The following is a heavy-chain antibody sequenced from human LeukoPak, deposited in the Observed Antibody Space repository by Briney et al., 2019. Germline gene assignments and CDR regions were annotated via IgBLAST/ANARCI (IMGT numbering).Heavy chain of an antibody. Sequence: PSETLSLTCSVSGGSINTYYWSWLRQPPGKGLEWIGYIYYSGSTNYNPSLKSRVTMSVDTSENQISLNLTSVDAADTAVYYCAGYTSGRFFFDFWGQGALVTVSS. CDR2: IYYSGST. D-gene: IGHD3-10*01. J-gene: IGHJ4*02. CDR1: GGSINTYY. V-gene: IGHV4-59*01. CDR3: AGYTSGRFFFDF.